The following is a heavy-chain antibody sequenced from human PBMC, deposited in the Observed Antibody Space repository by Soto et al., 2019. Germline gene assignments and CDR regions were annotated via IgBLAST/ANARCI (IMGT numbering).Heavy chain of an antibody. CDR2: IYHSGGT. Sequence: QVQLQESGPGLVKPSGTLSLTCAVSGGSINSNNWWSWVRQPPGKDREWIGEIYHSGGTFYNPSLESRVTMSVDKSKNQFSLKLSSVTAADTAVYYCAKKWNGDYVDYWGQGTLVTVSS. CDR3: AKKWNGDYVDY. D-gene: IGHD1-1*01. CDR1: GGSINSNNW. J-gene: IGHJ4*02. V-gene: IGHV4-4*02.